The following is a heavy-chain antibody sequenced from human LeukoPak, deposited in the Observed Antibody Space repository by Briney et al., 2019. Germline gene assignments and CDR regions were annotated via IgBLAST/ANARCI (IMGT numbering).Heavy chain of an antibody. CDR3: ARETPCYGKPFFDY. J-gene: IGHJ4*02. CDR2: IYYSGST. V-gene: IGHV4-31*03. CDR1: GGSISSGGYY. Sequence: PSQTLSLTCTVSGGSISSGGYYWSWIRQHPGKGLEWIGYIYYSGSTYYNPSLKSRVTISVDTSKNQFSLKLSSVTAADTAVYYCARETPCYGKPFFDYWGQGTLVTVSS. D-gene: IGHD2-2*01.